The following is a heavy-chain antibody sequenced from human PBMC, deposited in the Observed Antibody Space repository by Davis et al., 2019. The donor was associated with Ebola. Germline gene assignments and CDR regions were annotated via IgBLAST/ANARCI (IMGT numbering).Heavy chain of an antibody. V-gene: IGHV4-59*08. CDR1: GGPISSYY. J-gene: IGHJ4*02. CDR2: IYYSGST. Sequence: MPSDTLSLTCTVPGGPISSYYWSWIRQPPGKGLEWIGYIYYSGSTNYNPSLKSRVTISVDTSKNQFSLKLSSVTAADTAVYYCAIRPTTVTTQSDYWGQGTLVTVSS. D-gene: IGHD4-17*01. CDR3: AIRPTTVTTQSDY.